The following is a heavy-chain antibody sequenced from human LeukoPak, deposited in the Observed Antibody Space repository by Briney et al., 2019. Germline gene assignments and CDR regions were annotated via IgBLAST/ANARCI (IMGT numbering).Heavy chain of an antibody. V-gene: IGHV3-53*01. J-gene: IGHJ4*02. CDR3: ASMVRGGGPYDY. CDR2: IYSGGST. CDR1: GFSFNTYA. Sequence: PGGSLRLSCAASGFSFNTYAMNWVRQAPGKGLEWVSVIYSGGSTYYADSVKGRFTISRDNSKNTLYLQMNSLRAEDTAVYYCASMVRGGGPYDYWGQGTLVTVSS. D-gene: IGHD3-10*01.